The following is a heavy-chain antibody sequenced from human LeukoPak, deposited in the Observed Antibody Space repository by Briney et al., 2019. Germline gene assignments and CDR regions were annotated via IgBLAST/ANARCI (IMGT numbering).Heavy chain of an antibody. Sequence: SETLSLTCAVYGGSFSGYYWSWIRQPPGKGLEWIGEINHSGSTNYNPPLKSRVTISVDTSKNQFSLKLSSVTAADTAVYYCARRGATVTTCDYWGQGTLVTVSS. D-gene: IGHD4-17*01. CDR3: ARRGATVTTCDY. J-gene: IGHJ4*02. V-gene: IGHV4-34*01. CDR1: GGSFSGYY. CDR2: INHSGST.